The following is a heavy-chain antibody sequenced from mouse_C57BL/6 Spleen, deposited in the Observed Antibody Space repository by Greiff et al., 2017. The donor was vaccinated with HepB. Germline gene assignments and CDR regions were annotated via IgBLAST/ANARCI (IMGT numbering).Heavy chain of an antibody. Sequence: QVQLQQPGAELVRPGSSVKLSCKASGYTFTSYWMDWVKQRPGQGLEWIGNIYPSDSETHYNQKFKDKATLTVDKSSSTAYMQLSSLTSEDSAVYYCARSGDGYLYWYFDVGGTGTTVTVSS. V-gene: IGHV1-61*01. CDR3: ARSGDGYLYWYFDV. CDR1: GYTFTSYW. CDR2: IYPSDSET. J-gene: IGHJ1*03. D-gene: IGHD2-3*01.